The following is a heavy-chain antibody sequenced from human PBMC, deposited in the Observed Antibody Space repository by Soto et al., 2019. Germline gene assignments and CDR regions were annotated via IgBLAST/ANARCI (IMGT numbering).Heavy chain of an antibody. J-gene: IGHJ4*01. D-gene: IGHD1-26*01. Sequence: QVQLQESGPGLVEPSQTLSLTCTVSAVSISNAGYFWTWIRQRPGKGPEWIGYISNSGSSFSTPALMSRVAFSIDTSKNQFSLKLASMAAEYSAIYSCASRVPRSFYLGVFDYWGHGTLVTVSS. V-gene: IGHV4-31*03. CDR3: ASRVPRSFYLGVFDY. CDR1: AVSISNAGYF. CDR2: ISNSGSS.